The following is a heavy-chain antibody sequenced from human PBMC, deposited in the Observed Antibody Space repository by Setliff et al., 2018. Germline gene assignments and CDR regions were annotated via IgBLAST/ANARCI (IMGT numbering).Heavy chain of an antibody. Sequence: PSETLSLTCTVSGGSISSGGYYWSWIRQHPGKGLEWIGYIYYSGSTYYNPSLKSRVTISVDTSKNQFSLKLSSVTAADTAVYYCTTDPSPTFGGVIGAAFDFWGQGTMVTVSS. CDR2: IYYSGST. CDR3: TTDPSPTFGGVIGAAFDF. CDR1: GGSISSGGYY. D-gene: IGHD3-16*01. J-gene: IGHJ3*01. V-gene: IGHV4-31*03.